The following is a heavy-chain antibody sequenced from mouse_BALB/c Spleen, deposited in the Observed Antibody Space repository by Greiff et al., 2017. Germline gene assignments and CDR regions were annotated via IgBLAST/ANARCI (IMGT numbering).Heavy chain of an antibody. Sequence: EVHLVESWGGLVKPGGSLKLSCAASGFTFSDYYMYWVRQTPEKRLEWVATISDGGSYTYYPDSVKGRFTISRDNAKNNLYLQMSSLKSEDTAMYYCARDQAYYGNYGGAMDYWGQGTSVTVSS. CDR3: ARDQAYYGNYGGAMDY. CDR2: ISDGGSYT. CDR1: GFTFSDYY. V-gene: IGHV5-4*02. D-gene: IGHD2-10*01. J-gene: IGHJ4*01.